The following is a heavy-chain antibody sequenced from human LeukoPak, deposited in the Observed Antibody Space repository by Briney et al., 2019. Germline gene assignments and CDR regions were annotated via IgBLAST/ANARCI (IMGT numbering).Heavy chain of an antibody. CDR2: IRYDGSNK. CDR1: GFTFSIYG. Sequence: PGGSLRLYCAASGFTFSIYGMHWVRQAPGKGLEWVAFIRYDGSNKYYADSVKGRFTISRDNSKNTLYLQMNSLRAEDTAVYYCAKVGAPAGSNAFDIWGQGTMVTVSS. V-gene: IGHV3-30*02. J-gene: IGHJ3*02. D-gene: IGHD3-10*01. CDR3: AKVGAPAGSNAFDI.